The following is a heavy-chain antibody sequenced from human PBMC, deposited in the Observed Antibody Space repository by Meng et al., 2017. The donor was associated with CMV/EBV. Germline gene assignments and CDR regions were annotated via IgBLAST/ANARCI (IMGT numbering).Heavy chain of an antibody. V-gene: IGHV4-61*01. D-gene: IGHD3-3*01. Sequence: ESLKISCAVSGGSVSSCSYYWSRLRQPPGKGLEWIGYIYYSGSTNYNPSLKSRVTITEDTSKNQFSLKLSSVTAADTAVYYCARDPYPSYELWSGPNPKYYYYGMDVWGQGTTVTVSS. CDR3: ARDPYPSYELWSGPNPKYYYYGMDV. CDR2: IYYSGST. J-gene: IGHJ6*02. CDR1: GGSVSSCSYY.